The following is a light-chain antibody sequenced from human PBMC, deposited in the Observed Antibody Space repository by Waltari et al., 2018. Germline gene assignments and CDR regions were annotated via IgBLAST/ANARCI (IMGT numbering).Light chain of an antibody. Sequence: QSALTQPASVSGSPGQSITLTCTGTSSDVRSYNYVSWYQQYPGKAPKLLFYAVTHRPSGVSDRFSGTKSGNTASLTISGLQAEDEADYYCCSYAGDSLYVFGTGTTVTV. J-gene: IGLJ1*01. CDR3: CSYAGDSLYV. CDR1: SSDVRSYNY. V-gene: IGLV2-23*02. CDR2: AVT.